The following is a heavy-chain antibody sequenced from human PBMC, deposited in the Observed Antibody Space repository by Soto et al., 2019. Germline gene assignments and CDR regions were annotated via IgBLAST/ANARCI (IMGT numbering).Heavy chain of an antibody. J-gene: IGHJ5*02. CDR3: ARSWGGVVGIIIGASNWLGP. D-gene: IGHD5-12*01. CDR2: INPNGGST. V-gene: IGHV1-46*01. Sequence: ASVKVSCKAPADTFTSYYMNWVRQAPGQGLEWMGIINPNGGSTRYAQKFQGRVTFTRDTPASTVYMELRSLRSDDTAFYYCARSWGGVVGIIIGASNWLGPGGQGTLVTAPQ. CDR1: ADTFTSYY.